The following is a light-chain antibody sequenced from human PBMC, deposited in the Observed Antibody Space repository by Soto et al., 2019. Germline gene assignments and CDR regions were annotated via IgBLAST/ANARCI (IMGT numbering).Light chain of an antibody. CDR3: LQVFNFPRA. V-gene: IGKV1-6*02. CDR2: AAS. CDR1: QDIGND. Sequence: AIEITQSPSSLAGSVGDRLTITCRASQDIGNDLGWYQQKPGKAPKLLIYAASSLQSGVSSRFSGSGSGTEFTLTISSLQPEDFATYYCLQVFNFPRAFGQGTKVDIK. J-gene: IGKJ1*01.